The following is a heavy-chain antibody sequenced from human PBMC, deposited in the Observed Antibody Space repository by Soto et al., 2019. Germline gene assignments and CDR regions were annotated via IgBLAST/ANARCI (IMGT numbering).Heavy chain of an antibody. J-gene: IGHJ1*01. CDR3: VSNYCSRRSLHSF. Sequence: SETLSLTCAVYGGSFSGYYWSWIRQPPGKGLEWIGEINHSGSTNYNPSLKSRVTISVDTSKNQFSLKLSSVTAADTAVYYCVSNYCSRRSLHSFCGQGSLVTVSS. D-gene: IGHD2-15*01. V-gene: IGHV4-34*01. CDR1: GGSFSGYY. CDR2: INHSGST.